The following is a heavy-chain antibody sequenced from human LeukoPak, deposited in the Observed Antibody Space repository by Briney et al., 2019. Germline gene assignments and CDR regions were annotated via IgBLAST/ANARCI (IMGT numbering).Heavy chain of an antibody. CDR2: IYYSGGT. Sequence: SETLSLTCTVSGGSISSYYWSWIRQPPGKGLEWIGYIYYSGGTNYNPSLKSRVTISVDTSRNQFSLKLTSVTAADTAVYYRARPSRMYVSGWPFDCWGQGALVTVSS. V-gene: IGHV4-59*08. CDR3: ARPSRMYVSGWPFDC. J-gene: IGHJ4*02. D-gene: IGHD6-19*01. CDR1: GGSISSYY.